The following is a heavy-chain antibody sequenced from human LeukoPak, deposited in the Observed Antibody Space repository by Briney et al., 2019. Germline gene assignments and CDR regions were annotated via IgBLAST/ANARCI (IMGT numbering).Heavy chain of an antibody. CDR2: INPNSGGT. D-gene: IGHD3-3*01. CDR3: GRGGYFWSGYYQFDY. CDR1: GYTFTGYY. Sequence: APVKVSCKASGYTFTGYYMHWVRQAPGQGLEWMGWINPNSGGTNYAQKFQGRVTMTRDTSISTAYMELRRLRSDGRAGYCCGRGGYFWSGYYQFDYWGQGTLVTVSS. V-gene: IGHV1-2*02. J-gene: IGHJ4*02.